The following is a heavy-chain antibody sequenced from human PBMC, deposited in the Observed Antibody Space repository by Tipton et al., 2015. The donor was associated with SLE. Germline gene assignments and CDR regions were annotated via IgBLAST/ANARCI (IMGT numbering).Heavy chain of an antibody. CDR2: IYSGGST. CDR3: ARPCITMVQGVIITFDGMDV. D-gene: IGHD3-10*01. V-gene: IGHV3-53*05. J-gene: IGHJ6*02. CDR1: GFTVNGNY. Sequence: SLRLSCAASGFTVNGNYMSWVRQAPGKGLEWVSVIYSGGSTYYADSVKGRFTISRDNSKNTLYLQMNSLRAEDTAVYYCARPCITMVQGVIITFDGMDVWGQGTTVTVSS.